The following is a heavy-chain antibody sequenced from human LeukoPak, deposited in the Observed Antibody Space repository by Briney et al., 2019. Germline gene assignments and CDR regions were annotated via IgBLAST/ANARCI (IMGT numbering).Heavy chain of an antibody. CDR1: GFTFSSYG. Sequence: GGSLRLSCVASGFTFSSYGMHWDRQAPGKGLEWVTFIRYDGSYKHYADSVNGRFTISRDNSKNTLFLHMSSLRLEDTAVYYCAQDYYDTSGPLNWGQGTLVTVS. D-gene: IGHD3-22*01. J-gene: IGHJ4*02. V-gene: IGHV3-30*02. CDR2: IRYDGSYK. CDR3: AQDYYDTSGPLN.